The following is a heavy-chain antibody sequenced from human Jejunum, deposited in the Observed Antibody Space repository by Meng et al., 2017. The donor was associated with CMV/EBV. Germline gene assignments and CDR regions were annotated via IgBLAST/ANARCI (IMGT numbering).Heavy chain of an antibody. D-gene: IGHD6-6*01. J-gene: IGHJ3*02. CDR1: HT. Sequence: HTMHWVRQAPGKGLEWLGLMSYDGTKDYYAESVKGRFTISRDNSKNTLYLHMNSLRAEDTAIYYCAREGTIATPPDAFDIWGQGTMVTVSS. CDR2: MSYDGTKD. CDR3: AREGTIATPPDAFDI. V-gene: IGHV3-30*01.